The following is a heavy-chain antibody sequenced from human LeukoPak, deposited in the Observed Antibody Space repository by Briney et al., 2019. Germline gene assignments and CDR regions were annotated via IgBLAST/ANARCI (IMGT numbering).Heavy chain of an antibody. J-gene: IGHJ6*03. V-gene: IGHV3-23*01. CDR3: AKMRGQYYHSYYMDA. Sequence: PGGSLRLSCAASGFIFSSYAMSWVRQAPGKGLEWVSYGGSGGSTYYADSVKGRFTVSRDNSKSTLYLQMNSLTAEDTAVYYCAKMRGQYYHSYYMDAWGKGTTVTVSS. CDR2: GGSGGST. CDR1: GFIFSSYA.